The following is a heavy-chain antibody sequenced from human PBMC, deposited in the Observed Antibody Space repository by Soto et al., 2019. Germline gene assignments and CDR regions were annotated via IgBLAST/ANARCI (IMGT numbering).Heavy chain of an antibody. CDR2: IIPLTETP. D-gene: IGHD6-13*01. V-gene: IGHV1-69*01. CDR1: GGTFSDYA. Sequence: QVQVVQSGAEVKKPGSSVKVSCKASGGTFSDYAISWVRQAPGQGLEWMGGIIPLTETPVYAQTVQGRLTISAVDITSVAYMELSTLRSDDTAVYYCAIGIRRSWSGDFWGQGTLVTVSS. J-gene: IGHJ4*02. CDR3: AIGIRRSWSGDF.